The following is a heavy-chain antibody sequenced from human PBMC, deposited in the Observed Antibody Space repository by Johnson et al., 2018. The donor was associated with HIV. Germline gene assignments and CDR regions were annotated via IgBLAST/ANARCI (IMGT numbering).Heavy chain of an antibody. CDR2: INWNGGST. CDR3: ARGFSSGYNDAFDI. V-gene: IGHV3-20*04. Sequence: VQLVESGGGLVQPGGSLRLSCAASGFTFSSYWMTWVRQAPGKGLEWVSGINWNGGSTHYADSVKGRFTISRDNAKNSLYLQINSLRAEDTALYYCARGFSSGYNDAFDIWGQGTMLTVSS. CDR1: GFTFSSYW. D-gene: IGHD3-22*01. J-gene: IGHJ3*02.